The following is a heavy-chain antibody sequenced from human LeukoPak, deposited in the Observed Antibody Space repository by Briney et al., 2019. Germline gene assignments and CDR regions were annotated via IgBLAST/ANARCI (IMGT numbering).Heavy chain of an antibody. J-gene: IGHJ4*02. CDR2: ISYDGSNK. CDR1: GFTFSSYG. V-gene: IGHV3-30*18. Sequence: PGGSLRLSCAASGFTFSSYGMHWVRQAPGKGLEWVAVISYDGSNKYYADSVKGRFTISRDNSKNTLYLQMNSLRAEDTAVYYCAKELYYYDSSGLFPHYWGQGTLVTVSS. D-gene: IGHD3-22*01. CDR3: AKELYYYDSSGLFPHY.